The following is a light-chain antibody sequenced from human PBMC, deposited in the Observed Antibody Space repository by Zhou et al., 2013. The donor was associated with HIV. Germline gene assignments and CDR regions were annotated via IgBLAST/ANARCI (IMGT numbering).Light chain of an antibody. J-gene: IGKJ3*01. CDR2: KAS. Sequence: DIQMTQSPSTLSASVGDRVTITCRASQGISYWLAWYQQKPGKAPKLLIYKASSLESGVPSRFSGSGSGTDFTLTISSLQPEDFATYYCQQLSSPFTFGPGTKVDIK. CDR3: QQLSSPFT. CDR1: QGISYW. V-gene: IGKV1-5*03.